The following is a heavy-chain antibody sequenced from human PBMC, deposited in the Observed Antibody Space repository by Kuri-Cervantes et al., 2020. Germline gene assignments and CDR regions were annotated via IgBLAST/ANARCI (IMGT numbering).Heavy chain of an antibody. CDR3: AIGVDSSSWYAYFGY. CDR1: GGSISSYY. J-gene: IGHJ4*02. V-gene: IGHV4-59*12. D-gene: IGHD6-13*01. CDR2: IYNSGST. Sequence: SETLSLTCTVSGGSISSYYWSWIRQPPGKGLEWIGYIYNSGSTNYNPSLKSRVTISVDTSKNQFSLKLSSVTAADTAVYYCAIGVDSSSWYAYFGYWGQGALVTVSS.